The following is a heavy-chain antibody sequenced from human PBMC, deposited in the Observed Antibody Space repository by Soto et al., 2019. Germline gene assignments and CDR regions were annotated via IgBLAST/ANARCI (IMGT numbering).Heavy chain of an antibody. Sequence: EVQLVESGGGLVKPGASLRLSCVASGFTFKNYNMNWVRQAPGKGLEWVSSIGVTDTFTYYADSVKGRFSISRDNAKSSLFLQMNSLRAEDTAVYFCVRDGSLLGLTRWGQGTLVTVSS. CDR1: GFTFKNYN. CDR2: IGVTDTFT. J-gene: IGHJ4*02. CDR3: VRDGSLLGLTR. D-gene: IGHD3-10*01. V-gene: IGHV3-21*01.